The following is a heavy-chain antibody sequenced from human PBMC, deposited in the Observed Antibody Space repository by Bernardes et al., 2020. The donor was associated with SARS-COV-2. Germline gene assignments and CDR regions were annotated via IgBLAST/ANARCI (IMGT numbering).Heavy chain of an antibody. CDR2: IWYDGSNK. D-gene: IGHD1-1*01. V-gene: IGHV3-33*01. Sequence: GGSLRLSCAASGFTFSSYGMHWVRQAPGKGLEWVAVIWYDGSNKYYADSVKGRFTISRDNSKNTLYLQMNSLRAEDTAVYYCARELGSTTGTTYYYYGMDVWGQGTTVTVSS. CDR1: GFTFSSYG. J-gene: IGHJ6*02. CDR3: ARELGSTTGTTYYYYGMDV.